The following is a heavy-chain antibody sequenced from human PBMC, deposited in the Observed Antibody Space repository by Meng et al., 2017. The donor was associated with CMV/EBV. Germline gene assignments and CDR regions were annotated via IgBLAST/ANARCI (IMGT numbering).Heavy chain of an antibody. CDR3: ARGLEWLLLGIFDY. D-gene: IGHD3-3*01. V-gene: IGHV3-7*04. CDR2: IKQDGSEK. Sequence: LTSAASGFTFSSYWMSWVRQAPGKGLEWVANIKQDGSEKYYVDSVKGRFTISRDNAKNSLYLQMNSLRAEDTAVYYCARGLEWLLLGIFDYWGQGTLVTVSS. J-gene: IGHJ4*02. CDR1: GFTFSSYW.